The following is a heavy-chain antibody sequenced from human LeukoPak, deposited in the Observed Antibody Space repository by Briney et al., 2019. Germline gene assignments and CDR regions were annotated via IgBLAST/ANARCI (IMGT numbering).Heavy chain of an antibody. CDR3: ARRYSGYGNAFDI. J-gene: IGHJ3*02. D-gene: IGHD5-12*01. V-gene: IGHV4-59*08. CDR1: GVSISSYY. Sequence: PSETLSLTCTVSGVSISSYYWSWIRQPPGKGLKCIGYIYSSGSTNYSPCLKSRVTISVDTSKNQFSLKLYSVTAADTAVYYCARRYSGYGNAFDIWGQGTMVTVSS. CDR2: IYSSGST.